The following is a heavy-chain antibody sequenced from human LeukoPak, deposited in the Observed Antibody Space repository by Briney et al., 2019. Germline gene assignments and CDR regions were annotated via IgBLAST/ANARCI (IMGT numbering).Heavy chain of an antibody. V-gene: IGHV3-30*04. J-gene: IGHJ4*02. CDR2: ISYDGSNK. Sequence: GRSLRLSCAASGFTFSSYAMHWVRQAPGKGLEWVAVISYDGSNKYYADSVKGRFTISRDNSKNTLYLQMDSLRAEDTAVYFCAKGYYYDSSYHFDYWGQGTLVTVSS. CDR3: AKGYYYDSSYHFDY. D-gene: IGHD3-22*01. CDR1: GFTFSSYA.